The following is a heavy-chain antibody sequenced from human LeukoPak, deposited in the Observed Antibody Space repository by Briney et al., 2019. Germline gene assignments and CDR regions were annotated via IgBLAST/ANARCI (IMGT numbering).Heavy chain of an antibody. CDR3: ARYYSVSSLDF. D-gene: IGHD5/OR15-5a*01. Sequence: GGSLRLSCAASGFTFSSYAMHWVRQAPGKGLEWVAVISYGGSNKYYADSVKGRFTISRDNSKNTLSLQMNSLRPEDTAVYYCARYYSVSSLDFWGQGTLVTVSS. CDR2: ISYGGSNK. V-gene: IGHV3-30*04. J-gene: IGHJ4*02. CDR1: GFTFSSYA.